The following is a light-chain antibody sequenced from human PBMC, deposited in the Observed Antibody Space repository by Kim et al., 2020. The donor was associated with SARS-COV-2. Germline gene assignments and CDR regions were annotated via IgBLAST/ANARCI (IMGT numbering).Light chain of an antibody. V-gene: IGKV1-6*01. Sequence: AIQMTQSPSSLSASVGDRVTITCRASQDIRSDLGWYQQKPGKAPKLLIYAASSLQSGLPSRFSGSGSGTDFTLTISSLQPEDFATYYCLQDYNYPRTFGKGTKVDIK. J-gene: IGKJ1*01. CDR3: LQDYNYPRT. CDR2: AAS. CDR1: QDIRSD.